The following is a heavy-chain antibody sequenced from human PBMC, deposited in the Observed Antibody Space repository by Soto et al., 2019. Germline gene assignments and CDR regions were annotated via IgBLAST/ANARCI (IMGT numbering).Heavy chain of an antibody. J-gene: IGHJ4*02. CDR1: GFIFKTYW. CDR3: TRGPRPISTGTGAY. Sequence: PGGSLRLSCAASGFIFKTYWMHWVRQSPGKGLVWISRIYNDGTYSDYADSVRGRFTISRDNVNDTLYLQMNNLRAEDSGLYYCTRGPRPISTGTGAYWGQGTQVTISS. CDR2: IYNDGTYS. D-gene: IGHD3-10*01. V-gene: IGHV3-74*01.